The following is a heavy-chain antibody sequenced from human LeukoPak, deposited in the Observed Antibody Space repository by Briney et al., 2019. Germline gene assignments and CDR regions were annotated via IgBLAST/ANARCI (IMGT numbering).Heavy chain of an antibody. CDR2: IRYDGSNK. D-gene: IGHD6-6*01. CDR1: GFTFSSYG. CDR3: ARVEYSSSYVDY. Sequence: GGSLRLSCAASGFTFSSYGMHWVRQAPGKGLEWVAFIRYDGSNKYYADSVKGRFTISRDNAKNSLYLQMNSLRAEDTAVYYCARVEYSSSYVDYWGQGTLVTVSS. J-gene: IGHJ4*02. V-gene: IGHV3-30*02.